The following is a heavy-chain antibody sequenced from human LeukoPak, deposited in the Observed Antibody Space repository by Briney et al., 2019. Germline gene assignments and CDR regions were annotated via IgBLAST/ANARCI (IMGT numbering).Heavy chain of an antibody. J-gene: IGHJ6*02. CDR2: ISWNSGSI. V-gene: IGHV3-9*01. CDR3: AKDIGSGYHYYYYGMDV. Sequence: PGGSLRLSCAASGFTFSSYSMNWVRQAPGKGLEWVSGISWNSGSIGYADSVKGRFTISRDNAKNSLYLQMNSLRAEDTALYYCAKDIGSGYHYYYYGMDVWGQGTTVTVSS. CDR1: GFTFSSYS. D-gene: IGHD3-22*01.